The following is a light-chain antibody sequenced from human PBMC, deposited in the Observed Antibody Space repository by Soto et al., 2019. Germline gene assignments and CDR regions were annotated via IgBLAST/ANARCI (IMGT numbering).Light chain of an antibody. CDR3: ISYTSSSTGV. V-gene: IGLV1-40*01. CDR1: SSNIGAGYD. J-gene: IGLJ3*02. Sequence: QLVLTQPPSVSGAPGQRVTISCTGSSSNIGAGYDVHWYQQLPGTAPKLMIYEVSNRPSGVSDRFSGSRSGNTASLTISGLQAEDESDYYCISYTSSSTGVFGGGTKLTVL. CDR2: EVS.